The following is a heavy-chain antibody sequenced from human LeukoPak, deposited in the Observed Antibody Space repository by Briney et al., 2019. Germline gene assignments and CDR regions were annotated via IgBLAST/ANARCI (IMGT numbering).Heavy chain of an antibody. CDR2: ISGSGAST. CDR1: GFTFTNCA. V-gene: IGHV3-23*01. CDR3: AKDQSRVGASDPFDS. D-gene: IGHD1-26*01. J-gene: IGHJ5*01. Sequence: GGSLILSCAASGFTFTNCAMTWVRQAPGKGLEWVSSISGSGASTYYADSVRGRFTISRDNSKNTVYLQMNGLSVEDTALYYCAKDQSRVGASDPFDSWGQGTQVTVSS.